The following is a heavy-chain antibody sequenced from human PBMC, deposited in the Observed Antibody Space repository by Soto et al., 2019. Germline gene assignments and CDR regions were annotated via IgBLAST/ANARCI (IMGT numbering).Heavy chain of an antibody. V-gene: IGHV3-33*01. CDR2: IWYDGSNK. D-gene: IGHD6-19*01. Sequence: GGSLRLSCAASGFTFSSYGMHWVRQAPGKGLEWVAVIWYDGSNKYYADSVKGRFTISRDNSKNTLYLQMNSLRAEDTAVYYCARDRGSSGWYTDNDAFDIWGQGTMVTVSS. CDR1: GFTFSSYG. CDR3: ARDRGSSGWYTDNDAFDI. J-gene: IGHJ3*02.